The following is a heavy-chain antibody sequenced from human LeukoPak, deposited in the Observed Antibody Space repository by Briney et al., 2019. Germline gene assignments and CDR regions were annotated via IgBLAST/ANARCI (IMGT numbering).Heavy chain of an antibody. CDR1: GFTFDDHG. CDR3: ARNVGSGYYYYFDY. V-gene: IGHV3-20*04. D-gene: IGHD3-22*01. Sequence: GGSLRLSCAASGFTFDDHGMSWVRQAPGTGLESVSGIKWDGGSTGYEDTVKGRFTISRDNAKNSLYLQMNSLRAEDTALYYCARNVGSGYYYYFDYWGQGTLVTVSS. J-gene: IGHJ4*02. CDR2: IKWDGGST.